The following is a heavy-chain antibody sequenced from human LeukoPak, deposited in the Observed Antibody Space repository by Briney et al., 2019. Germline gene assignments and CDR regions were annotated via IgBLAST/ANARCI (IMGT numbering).Heavy chain of an antibody. V-gene: IGHV4-34*01. CDR3: ARDVLLYYYDSSGYTDY. CDR1: GGSFSGYY. Sequence: KPSETLSLTCAVYGGSFSGYYWSWIRQPPGKGLEWIGEINHSGSTNYNPSLTSRVTISVDTSKNQFSLKLSSVTAADTAVYYCARDVLLYYYDSSGYTDYWGQGTLVTVSS. J-gene: IGHJ4*02. CDR2: INHSGST. D-gene: IGHD3-22*01.